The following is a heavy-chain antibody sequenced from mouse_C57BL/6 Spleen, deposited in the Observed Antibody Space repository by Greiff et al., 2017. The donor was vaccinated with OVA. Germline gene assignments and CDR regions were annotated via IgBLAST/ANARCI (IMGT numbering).Heavy chain of an antibody. D-gene: IGHD1-1*01. CDR1: GYTFTDYE. CDR3: TRAHYYGSSPCYFDY. CDR2: IDPETGGT. J-gene: IGHJ2*01. V-gene: IGHV1-15*01. Sequence: VQLQQSGAELVRPGASVTLSCKASGYTFTDYEMHWVKQTPVHGLEWIGAIDPETGGTAYNQKFKGKAILTADKSSSTAYMELRSLTSEDSAVYYCTRAHYYGSSPCYFDYWGQGTTLTVSS.